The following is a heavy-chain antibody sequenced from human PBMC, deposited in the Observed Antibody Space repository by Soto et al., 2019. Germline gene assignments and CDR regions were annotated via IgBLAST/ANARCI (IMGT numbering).Heavy chain of an antibody. Sequence: EVQLVESGGGLVRPGGSLRLSCAASGFTFTTYWMTWVRQAPGKGLEWVANIKQDGTEKYYVDSVKGPFTISRDNAKDSLYLQMNSLRAADTAVYYCARDRASYYDSSGYNYRWYFDLWGRGTLVTVSS. CDR2: IKQDGTEK. CDR3: ARDRASYYDSSGYNYRWYFDL. J-gene: IGHJ2*01. V-gene: IGHV3-7*03. CDR1: GFTFTTYW. D-gene: IGHD3-22*01.